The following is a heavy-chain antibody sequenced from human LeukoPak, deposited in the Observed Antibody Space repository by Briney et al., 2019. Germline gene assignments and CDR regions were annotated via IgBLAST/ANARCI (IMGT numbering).Heavy chain of an antibody. Sequence: GGSLRLSCAASGFTFSVYGMHWVRQAPGKGLEWVAVIWHDGTIKYYADSVKGRLTISRDNSDDTLYLQMNSLRAEDTAVYYCARAVGPFDYWGQGTLVTVSS. CDR1: GFTFSVYG. CDR2: IWHDGTIK. CDR3: ARAVGPFDY. V-gene: IGHV3-33*01. J-gene: IGHJ4*02.